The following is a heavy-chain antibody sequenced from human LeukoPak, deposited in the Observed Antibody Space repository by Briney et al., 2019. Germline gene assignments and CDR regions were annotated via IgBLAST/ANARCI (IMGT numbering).Heavy chain of an antibody. V-gene: IGHV3-30*04. CDR2: IPYDGRNK. CDR3: ARDRGSCSGGSCYYFDY. D-gene: IGHD2-15*01. CDR1: GFTFNSYA. J-gene: IGHJ4*02. Sequence: GRSLRLSCATSGFTFNSYAVHWVRQAPGKGMDRVAVIPYDGRNKYFADSVKGRFTISRDNSKNTLYLQMNSLRAEDTAVYHCARDRGSCSGGSCYYFDYWGQGTLVTVSS.